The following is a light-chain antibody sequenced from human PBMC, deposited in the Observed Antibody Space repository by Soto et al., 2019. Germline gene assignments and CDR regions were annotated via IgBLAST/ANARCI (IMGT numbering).Light chain of an antibody. V-gene: IGKV3-15*01. CDR1: QSVNSK. Sequence: EIVMTQSPATLSVSPGERATLSCRASQSVNSKLAWYQQRPGQAPRLLIYDASTRATGIPASFSGSGSGTDFTLVISSLQSEDSAVYYCQQYNNWPLTFGGGTKVEIK. CDR3: QQYNNWPLT. CDR2: DAS. J-gene: IGKJ4*01.